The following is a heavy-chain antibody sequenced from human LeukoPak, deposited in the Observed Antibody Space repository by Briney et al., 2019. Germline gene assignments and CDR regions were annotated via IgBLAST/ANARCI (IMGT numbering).Heavy chain of an antibody. CDR1: GFTFSSYS. Sequence: GGSLRLSCAASGFTFSSYSMNWVHQAPGKGLEWVSSISSSSSYIYYADSVKGRFTISRDNAKNSLYLQMNSLRAEDTAVYYCARGVGRRDFDYWGQGTLVTVSS. J-gene: IGHJ4*02. CDR3: ARGVGRRDFDY. D-gene: IGHD3/OR15-3a*01. CDR2: ISSSSSYI. V-gene: IGHV3-21*01.